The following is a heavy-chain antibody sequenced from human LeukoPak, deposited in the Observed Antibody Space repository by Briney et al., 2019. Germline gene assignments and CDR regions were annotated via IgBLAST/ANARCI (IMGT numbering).Heavy chain of an antibody. CDR1: GYTFSSFS. Sequence: GGSLRLSCVASGYTFSSFSINWVRQAPGKGLEWVSSISVRSNYIYYADSVRGRFSISRDNARDSLFLQMNSLRAEDTAVYYCVRLRRNSDTSGYYYYYDFWGQGTLVTVSS. V-gene: IGHV3-21*01. CDR2: ISVRSNYI. CDR3: VRLRRNSDTSGYYYYYDF. J-gene: IGHJ4*02. D-gene: IGHD3-22*01.